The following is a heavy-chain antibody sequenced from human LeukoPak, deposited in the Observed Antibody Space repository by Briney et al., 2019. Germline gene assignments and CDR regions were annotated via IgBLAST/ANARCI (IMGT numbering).Heavy chain of an antibody. Sequence: SETLSLTCTVSGGSISSYFWSWIRQPPGKGLEWIGNIYNIGSTNYNPSLKSRVTISVDTSKNQFSLKLSSVTAADTAVYYCATYTNRLHYWGQGTLVTVSS. CDR3: ATYTNRLHY. CDR1: GGSISSYF. CDR2: IYNIGST. V-gene: IGHV4-59*01. J-gene: IGHJ4*02. D-gene: IGHD2-8*01.